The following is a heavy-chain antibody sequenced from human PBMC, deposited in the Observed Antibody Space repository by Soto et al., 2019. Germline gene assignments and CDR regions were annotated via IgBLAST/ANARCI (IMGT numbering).Heavy chain of an antibody. Sequence: QVQLVESGGGVVQPGRSLRLSCAASGFTFSSYGMHWVRQAPGKGLEWVAVIWYDGSNKYYADSVKGRFTISRDNSKNTLYLQMNSLRAEDTAVYYCAREGRAAPRYGMDVWGQGTTVTVSS. V-gene: IGHV3-33*01. CDR2: IWYDGSNK. J-gene: IGHJ6*02. D-gene: IGHD6-13*01. CDR1: GFTFSSYG. CDR3: AREGRAAPRYGMDV.